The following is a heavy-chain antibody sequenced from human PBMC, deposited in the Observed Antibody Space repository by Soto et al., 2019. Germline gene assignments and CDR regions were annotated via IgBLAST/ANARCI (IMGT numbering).Heavy chain of an antibody. CDR2: IYANGNA. CDR3: ARGVRGGYYGMDV. D-gene: IGHD2-15*01. CDR1: GGSFFSYY. V-gene: IGHV4-4*07. Sequence: SETLSLTCSVSGGSFFSYYWTWIRQPAGKGLEWIGRIYANGNANYNPPLKSRVTMSADTSKNQFSLRLRSVTAADTAVYYCARGVRGGYYGMDVWGPGATVTVSS. J-gene: IGHJ6*02.